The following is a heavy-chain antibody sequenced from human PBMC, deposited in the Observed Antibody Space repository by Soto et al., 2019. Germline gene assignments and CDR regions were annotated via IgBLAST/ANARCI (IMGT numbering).Heavy chain of an antibody. CDR1: GGSISSGDYY. Sequence: SETLSLTCTVSGGSISSGDYYWSWIRQPPGKGLEWIGYIYYSGSTYYNPSLKSRVTISVDTSKNQFSLKLSSVTAADTAVYYCARGRGVTPVWYYYYYGMDVWGQGTTVTVSS. CDR3: ARGRGVTPVWYYYYYGMDV. J-gene: IGHJ6*02. V-gene: IGHV4-30-4*01. D-gene: IGHD3-10*01. CDR2: IYYSGST.